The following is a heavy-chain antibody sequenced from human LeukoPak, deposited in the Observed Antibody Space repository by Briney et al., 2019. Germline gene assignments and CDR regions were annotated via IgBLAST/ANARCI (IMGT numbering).Heavy chain of an antibody. J-gene: IGHJ5*02. D-gene: IGHD4-17*01. V-gene: IGHV1-2*04. CDR2: INPNIGGT. CDR1: GYTFTGYY. CDR3: ARGADYVNWFDP. Sequence: ASVKVSCKASGYTFTGYYMHWVRQAPGQGLEWMGWINPNIGGTNYAQKFQGWVTMTRDTSISTAYMELSRLRSDDTAVYYCARGADYVNWFDPWGQGTLVTVSS.